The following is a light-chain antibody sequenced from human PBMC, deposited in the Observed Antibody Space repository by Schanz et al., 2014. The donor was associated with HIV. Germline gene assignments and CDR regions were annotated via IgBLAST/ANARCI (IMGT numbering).Light chain of an antibody. V-gene: IGKV3-20*01. Sequence: EIVLTQSPGTLSLSPGERATLSCRASQSVSSNLAWYQQKPGQAPRLLIYGASTRATGIPARFSGTGSGTDFTLTIRRLEPEDFAVYYCQHYGTFGQGTKLEIK. J-gene: IGKJ2*01. CDR2: GAS. CDR3: QHYGT. CDR1: QSVSSN.